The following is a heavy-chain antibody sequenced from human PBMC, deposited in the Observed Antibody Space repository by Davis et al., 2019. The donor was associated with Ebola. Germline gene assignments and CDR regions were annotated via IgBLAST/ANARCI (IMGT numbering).Heavy chain of an antibody. CDR1: GFTFSTYS. V-gene: IGHV3-21*01. CDR2: ISSDSDYI. D-gene: IGHD3-9*01. J-gene: IGHJ6*02. Sequence: PGGSLRLSCAASGFTFSTYSMSWVRQAPGKALEWVSSISSDSDYIYYADSAKGRFTISRDNAKNSLFLQMNSLRAEDTAVYYCARGYDTTGYYYGMDVWGQGTTVTVSS. CDR3: ARGYDTTGYYYGMDV.